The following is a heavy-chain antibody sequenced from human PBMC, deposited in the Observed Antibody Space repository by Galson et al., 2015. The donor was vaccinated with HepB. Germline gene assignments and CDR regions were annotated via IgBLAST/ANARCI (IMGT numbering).Heavy chain of an antibody. V-gene: IGHV2-70*11. CDR2: IDWDDDK. CDR1: GFSLSTSGMC. D-gene: IGHD6-19*01. Sequence: PALVKPTQTLTLTCTFSGFSLSTSGMCVSWIRQPPGKALEWLARIDWDDDKYYSTSLKTRLTISKDTSKNQVVLTMTNMDPVDTATYYCARIGWPPAYSSGRKTGYYYGMDVWGQGTTVTVSS. J-gene: IGHJ6*02. CDR3: ARIGWPPAYSSGRKTGYYYGMDV.